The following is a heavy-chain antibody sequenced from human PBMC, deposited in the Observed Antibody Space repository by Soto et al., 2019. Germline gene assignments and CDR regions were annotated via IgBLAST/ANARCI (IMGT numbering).Heavy chain of an antibody. V-gene: IGHV1-46*03. J-gene: IGHJ4*02. Sequence: ASVKVSCKASGYTFTSYYMHWVRQAPGQGLEWMGIINPSGGSTSYAQKFQGRVTMTRDTSTSTVYMELSSLRSEDTAVYYCARADLGYCTNGVCYTLELDYWGRGTLVTVSS. CDR3: ARADLGYCTNGVCYTLELDY. CDR1: GYTFTSYY. D-gene: IGHD2-8*01. CDR2: INPSGGST.